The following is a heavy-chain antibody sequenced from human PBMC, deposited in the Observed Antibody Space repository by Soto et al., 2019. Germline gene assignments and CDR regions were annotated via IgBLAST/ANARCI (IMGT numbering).Heavy chain of an antibody. Sequence: EVQLVESGGGLIQPGGSLRLSCAASGLTVSGNYMGWVRQAPGKGLEWVSGMYSDGTTNYADSVKGRFTIFRDNSNNTLLLQMNSLRAEDTALFYCARGDRGGSGSPASYYFSGLDVWGQGTTVTVSS. V-gene: IGHV3-53*01. CDR1: GLTVSGNY. J-gene: IGHJ6*02. D-gene: IGHD3-10*01. CDR3: ARGDRGGSGSPASYYFSGLDV. CDR2: MYSDGTT.